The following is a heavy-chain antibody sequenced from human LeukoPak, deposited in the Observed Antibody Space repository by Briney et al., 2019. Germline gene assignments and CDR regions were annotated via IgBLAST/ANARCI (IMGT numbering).Heavy chain of an antibody. CDR2: INPKSGGR. J-gene: IGHJ4*02. CDR1: GYTFTGYY. V-gene: IGHV1-2*02. Sequence: ASVKVSCKASGYTFTGYYMDWLRQPPGQGLGWMGWINPKSGGRNYAQKFQGRVTMTRDTSISTAYMDLSRLRSDEPAVNSCPSVGGIYYFDYWGQGTLVTVSS. CDR3: PSVGGIYYFDY. D-gene: IGHD1-26*01.